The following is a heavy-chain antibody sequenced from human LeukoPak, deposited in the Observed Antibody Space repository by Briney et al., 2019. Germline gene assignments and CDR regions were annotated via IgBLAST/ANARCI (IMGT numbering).Heavy chain of an antibody. CDR1: GFTFSSYA. V-gene: IGHV3-23*01. CDR2: ISGSGGST. CDR3: AKSRSSGWYGRFDP. J-gene: IGHJ5*02. Sequence: PGGSLRLSCAASGFTFSSYAMSWVRQAPGKGLEWVSAISGSGGSTYYADSVKGRFTISRDNSKNTLYLQMNSLRAGDTAVYYCAKSRSSGWYGRFDPWGQGTLVTVSS. D-gene: IGHD6-19*01.